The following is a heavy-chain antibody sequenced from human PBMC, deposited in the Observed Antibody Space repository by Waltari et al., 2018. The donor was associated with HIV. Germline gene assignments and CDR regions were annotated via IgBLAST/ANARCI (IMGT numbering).Heavy chain of an antibody. J-gene: IGHJ3*01. Sequence: EVQLVESGGGLVEQGGSLILSCVASGFTFSNYWLNWVRQQATKGLEGVANIKDDGGEEYYVDSVKGRFTISRDNAKNSLYLQMNSLRVEDTAVYYCARLVYTGSYIDSFDVWGQGTKATVSS. CDR2: IKDDGGEE. V-gene: IGHV3-7*01. D-gene: IGHD1-26*01. CDR1: GFTFSNYW. CDR3: ARLVYTGSYIDSFDV.